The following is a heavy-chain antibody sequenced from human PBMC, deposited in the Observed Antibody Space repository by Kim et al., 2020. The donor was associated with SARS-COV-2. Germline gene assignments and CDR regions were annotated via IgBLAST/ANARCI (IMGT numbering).Heavy chain of an antibody. CDR3: ASRARVWGSYRSHGMDV. CDR2: INHSGST. CDR1: GGSFSGYY. Sequence: SETLSLTCAVYGGSFSGYYWSWIRQPPGKGLEWIGEINHSGSTNYNPSLKSRVTISVETSKNQFSLKLSSLTAADTAVYYCASRARVWGSYRSHGMDVWGQGTTVTVSS. D-gene: IGHD3-16*02. J-gene: IGHJ6*02. V-gene: IGHV4-34*01.